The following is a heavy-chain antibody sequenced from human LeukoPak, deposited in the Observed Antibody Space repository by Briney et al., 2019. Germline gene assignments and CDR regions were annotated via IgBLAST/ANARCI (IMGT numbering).Heavy chain of an antibody. CDR2: ISPDDSEI. Sequence: GESLKTSCKGSGYSFTTYWIAWVRQMPGRGLEWMGIISPDDSEIRYSPSFRGQVAISAGKSTSTAYLQWSRLKASDTAIYYCARHEGSGSYYSYWGQGTLVTVSS. V-gene: IGHV5-51*01. CDR1: GYSFTTYW. J-gene: IGHJ4*02. CDR3: ARHEGSGSYYSY. D-gene: IGHD1-26*01.